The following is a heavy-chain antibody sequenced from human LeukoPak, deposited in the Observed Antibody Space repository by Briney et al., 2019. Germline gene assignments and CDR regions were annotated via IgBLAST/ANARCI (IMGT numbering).Heavy chain of an antibody. J-gene: IGHJ6*03. CDR1: GGTFSSYA. Sequence: GASVKVSCKASGGTFSSYAISWVRQAPGQGLEWMGGIIPIFGTANYAQKFQGRVTITADKSTSTAYMELSSLRSEDTAVYYCASSSGVVRGVIRNYYYYYMDVWGKGTTVTVSS. CDR2: IIPIFGTA. V-gene: IGHV1-69*06. D-gene: IGHD3-10*01. CDR3: ASSSGVVRGVIRNYYYYYMDV.